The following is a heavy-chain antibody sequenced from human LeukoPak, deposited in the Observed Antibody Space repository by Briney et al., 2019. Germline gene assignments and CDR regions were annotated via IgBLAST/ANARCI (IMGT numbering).Heavy chain of an antibody. CDR3: AREWVSGYYYGMDV. CDR2: INPSGGST. Sequence: ASVKVSFKVSGYTLTSYYMHWVRQAPGQGLEWMGIINPSGGSTSSAQKFQGRVTVTRDTSTSTVYMELSSLRSEDTAVYYCAREWVSGYYYGMDVWGQGTTVTVSS. CDR1: GYTLTSYY. D-gene: IGHD1-26*01. J-gene: IGHJ6*02. V-gene: IGHV1-46*01.